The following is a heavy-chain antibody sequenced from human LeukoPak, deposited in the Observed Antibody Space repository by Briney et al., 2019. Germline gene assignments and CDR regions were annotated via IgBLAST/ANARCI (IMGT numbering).Heavy chain of an antibody. CDR1: GGSISSGSYY. Sequence: SETLSLTCTVSGGSISSGSYYWSWIRQPAGKGLEWIGRIYPRGTSSYNPSLKSRVTISADSSKNQFSLRLSSVTAADTAVYYCARGYWFYFDYWGQGTLVTVSS. J-gene: IGHJ4*02. CDR2: IYPRGTS. D-gene: IGHD2-8*02. CDR3: ARGYWFYFDY. V-gene: IGHV4-61*02.